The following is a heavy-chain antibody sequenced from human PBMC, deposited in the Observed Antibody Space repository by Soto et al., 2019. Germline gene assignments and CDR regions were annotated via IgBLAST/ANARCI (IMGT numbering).Heavy chain of an antibody. CDR1: GFTFSSYA. V-gene: IGHV3-23*01. J-gene: IGHJ6*02. Sequence: GGSLRLSCAASGFTFSSYAMSWVRQAPGKGLEWVSAISGSGGSTYYADSVKGRFTISRDNSKNTLYLQMNSLRAEDTAVYYCAKARKPYYYYYGMDVWGQGTTVTVSS. CDR2: ISGSGGST. CDR3: AKARKPYYYYYGMDV.